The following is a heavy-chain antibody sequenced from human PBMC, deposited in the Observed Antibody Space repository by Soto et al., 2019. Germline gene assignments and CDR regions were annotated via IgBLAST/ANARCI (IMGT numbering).Heavy chain of an antibody. CDR3: ARDGSSRPTEY. CDR1: GFTVSSNY. Sequence: EVQLVESGGGLVQPGGSLRLSCAASGFTVSSNYMSWVRQAPRKGLEWVSVIYSGGSGTTYYADSVKGRFTISRDISKNTVYLQMNSRRPEDTAVYYCARDGSSRPTEYWGQGTLVTVSS. V-gene: IGHV3-66*01. CDR2: IYSGGSGTT. D-gene: IGHD3-10*01. J-gene: IGHJ4*02.